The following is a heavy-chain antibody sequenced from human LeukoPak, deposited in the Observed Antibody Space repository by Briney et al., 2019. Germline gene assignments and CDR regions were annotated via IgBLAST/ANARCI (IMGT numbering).Heavy chain of an antibody. J-gene: IGHJ4*02. CDR1: GGSISSGDYY. Sequence: KPSQTLSLTCTVSGGSISSGDYYWRCIRQPPGKGREWIGYVDYSGSTYYNPSRKSRVTISVETSKNQFSLKLSSVTGADTAVYYWARGGQWLPAGYWGQGTLVTVSS. D-gene: IGHD6-19*01. CDR3: ARGGQWLPAGY. CDR2: VDYSGST. V-gene: IGHV4-30-4*01.